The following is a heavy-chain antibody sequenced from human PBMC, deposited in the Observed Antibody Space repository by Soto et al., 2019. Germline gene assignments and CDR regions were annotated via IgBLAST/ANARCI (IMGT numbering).Heavy chain of an antibody. V-gene: IGHV4-4*02. CDR3: ARDRQLSDKKWAFDV. CDR2: IYHGGNI. CDR1: GGSITSSDW. J-gene: IGHJ3*01. D-gene: IGHD1-26*01. Sequence: QVQLQESGPGLVKPSGTLSLTCAVSGGSITSSDWWNWVRQPPGKGLEWRGEIYHGGNINYNPSLKSRLIISLDKSNNQFSLSLTSVTAADTAIYYCARDRQLSDKKWAFDVWGHGTMVTVSS.